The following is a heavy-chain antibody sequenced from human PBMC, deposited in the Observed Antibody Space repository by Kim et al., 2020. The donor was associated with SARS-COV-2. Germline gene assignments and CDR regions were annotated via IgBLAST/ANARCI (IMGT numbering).Heavy chain of an antibody. D-gene: IGHD1-26*01. CDR1: GYTFTNYA. J-gene: IGHJ4*02. CDR3: ASGTSTGLDF. V-gene: IGHV1-3*01. CDR2: MKVGDGST. Sequence: ASVKVSCKVSGYTFTNYAIHWVRQAPGQRLEWVGWMKVGDGSTKYSQKFQDRVTITRDTSASTVYMEVTNLRSEDTASFFCASGTSTGLDFWGQGTLVTVSS.